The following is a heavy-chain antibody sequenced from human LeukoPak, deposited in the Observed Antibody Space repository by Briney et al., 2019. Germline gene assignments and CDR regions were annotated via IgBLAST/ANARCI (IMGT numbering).Heavy chain of an antibody. V-gene: IGHV6-1*01. J-gene: IGHJ5*02. CDR1: GDSVSSNSVA. CDR3: TRVRSGYGNFDP. CDR2: TYYRSKWYN. D-gene: IGHD6-25*01. Sequence: TSQTLSLTCAISGDSVSSNSVAWNWIRQSPSRGLEWLGRTYYRSKWYNDYAVSVKSRITINPDTSKNQVSLQLNYVTPEETAVYYCTRVRSGYGNFDPWGQGTLVTVSS.